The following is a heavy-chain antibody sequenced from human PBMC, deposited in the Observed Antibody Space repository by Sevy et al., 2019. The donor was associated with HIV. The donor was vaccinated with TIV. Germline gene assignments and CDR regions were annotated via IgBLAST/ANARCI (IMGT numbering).Heavy chain of an antibody. Sequence: SETLSLTCTVSGGSISSYYWSWIRQPAGKGLEWIGRIYTSGSTNYNPSLKSRVTMSVDTSKNQFSLKLRSVTAADTAVYYCARRRLGESNVDAFDIWGQGTMVTVSS. D-gene: IGHD3-16*01. CDR1: GGSISSYY. J-gene: IGHJ3*02. V-gene: IGHV4-4*07. CDR2: IYTSGST. CDR3: ARRRLGESNVDAFDI.